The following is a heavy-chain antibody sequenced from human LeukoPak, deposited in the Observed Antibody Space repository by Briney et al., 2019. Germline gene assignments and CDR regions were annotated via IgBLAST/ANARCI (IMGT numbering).Heavy chain of an antibody. D-gene: IGHD3-22*01. CDR1: GFTVSSNY. Sequence: GGSLRLSCAASGFTVSSNYMSWVRQAPGKGLEWVGRIKSKTDGGTTDYAAPVKGRFTISRDDSKNTLYLQMNSLKTEDTAVYYCTTDPSITMIVVEWGQGTMVTVSS. CDR2: IKSKTDGGTT. CDR3: TTDPSITMIVVE. V-gene: IGHV3-15*01. J-gene: IGHJ3*01.